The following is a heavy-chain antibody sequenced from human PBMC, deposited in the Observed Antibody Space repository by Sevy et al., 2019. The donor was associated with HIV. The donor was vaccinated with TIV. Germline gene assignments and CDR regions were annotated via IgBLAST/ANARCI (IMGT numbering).Heavy chain of an antibody. CDR1: GFTFNIYE. J-gene: IGHJ4*02. Sequence: GGSLRLSCVASGFTFNIYEMNWVRQASGQGLEWVSYINSSFTNIYYADSVKGRFNISRDNAKNSLYLQMKSLSAEDTAVYYFTNYVHYWGQGTLVTVSS. V-gene: IGHV3-48*03. D-gene: IGHD3-10*02. CDR3: TNYVHY. CDR2: INSSFTNI.